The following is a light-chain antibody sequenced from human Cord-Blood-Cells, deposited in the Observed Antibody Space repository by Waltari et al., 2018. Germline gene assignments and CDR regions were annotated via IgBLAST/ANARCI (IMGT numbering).Light chain of an antibody. Sequence: QSALTQPASVSGSPGQSITISCTGTSSDVGGYNYVSWYQQHPGKAPKLMIYDVSNRPSGVSNRFSRSKSGNTASLTISGLQAEDEADYYCSSYTSSSTLVFGEGTKLTVL. CDR1: SSDVGGYNY. CDR2: DVS. CDR3: SSYTSSSTLV. J-gene: IGLJ2*01. V-gene: IGLV2-14*01.